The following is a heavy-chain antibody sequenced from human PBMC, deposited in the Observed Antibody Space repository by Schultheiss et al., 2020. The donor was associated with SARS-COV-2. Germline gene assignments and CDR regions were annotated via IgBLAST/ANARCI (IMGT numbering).Heavy chain of an antibody. V-gene: IGHV4-31*03. D-gene: IGHD3-3*01. CDR2: VFHSGST. CDR3: ARYYYDGTGDNWFDP. CDR1: GGSISRGGYY. Sequence: SETLSLTCTVSGGSISRGGYYWNWIRQHPGKGLEWIGHVFHSGSTFYNPSLKSRVTISVDTSKNQFSLHLSSVTAADTAVYYCARYYYDGTGDNWFDPWGQGIQVTVSS. J-gene: IGHJ5*02.